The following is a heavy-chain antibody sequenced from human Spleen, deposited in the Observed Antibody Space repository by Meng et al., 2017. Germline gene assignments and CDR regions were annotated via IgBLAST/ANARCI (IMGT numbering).Heavy chain of an antibody. D-gene: IGHD1-1*01. CDR2: IYYSGST. CDR1: GGSISSISYY. V-gene: IGHV4-39*07. CDR3: ARDERDWFDP. Sequence: QVQLQQWWAGLLKPSETLSLTRTFSGGSISSISYYWGWIRQPPGKGLEWIGSIYYSGSTYYNPSLKSRVTISVDTSKNQFSLKLSSVTAADTAVYYCARDERDWFDPWGQGTLVTVSS. J-gene: IGHJ5*02.